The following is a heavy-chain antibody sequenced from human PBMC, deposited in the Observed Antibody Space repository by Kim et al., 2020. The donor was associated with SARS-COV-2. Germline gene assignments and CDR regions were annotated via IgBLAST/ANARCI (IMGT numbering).Heavy chain of an antibody. CDR2: IYYSGST. CDR3: ARHDPSREPDCSSTSCHQRRNWFDP. CDR1: GGSISSSSYY. J-gene: IGHJ5*02. V-gene: IGHV4-39*01. D-gene: IGHD2-2*01. Sequence: SETLSLTCTVSGGSISSSSYYWGWIRQPPGKGLEWIGSIYYSGSTYYNPSLKSRVTISVDTSKNQFSLKLSSVTAADTAVYYFARHDPSREPDCSSTSCHQRRNWFDPWGPGTLVTVSS.